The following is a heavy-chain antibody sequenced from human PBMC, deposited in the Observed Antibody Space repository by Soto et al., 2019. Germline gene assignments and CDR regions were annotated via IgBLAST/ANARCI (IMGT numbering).Heavy chain of an antibody. CDR3: ATYPYCSGGSCYSFQH. J-gene: IGHJ1*01. V-gene: IGHV1-24*01. Sequence: ASVKVSCKVSGYTLTELSMHWVRQAPGKGLEWMGGFDPEDGETIYAQKFQGRVTMTEDTSTDTAYMELSRLRSEDTAVYYCATYPYCSGGSCYSFQHWGQGTLVTGSS. D-gene: IGHD2-15*01. CDR1: GYTLTELS. CDR2: FDPEDGET.